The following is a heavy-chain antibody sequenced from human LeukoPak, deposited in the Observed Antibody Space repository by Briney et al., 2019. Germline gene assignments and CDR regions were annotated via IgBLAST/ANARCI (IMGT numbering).Heavy chain of an antibody. J-gene: IGHJ4*02. CDR1: GGSISSYY. CDR2: IYYSGST. Sequence: SETLSLTCTVSGGSISSYYWSWIRQPPGKGLEWIGYIYYSGSTNYNPSLKSRGTISVDTSKNQFSLKLSSVTAADTAVYYCARIHGSGSPWYPIDYWGQGTLVTVSS. D-gene: IGHD3-10*01. V-gene: IGHV4-59*01. CDR3: ARIHGSGSPWYPIDY.